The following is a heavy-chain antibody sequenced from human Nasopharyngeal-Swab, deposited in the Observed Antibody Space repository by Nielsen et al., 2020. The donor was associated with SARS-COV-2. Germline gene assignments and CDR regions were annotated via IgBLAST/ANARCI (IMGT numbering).Heavy chain of an antibody. Sequence: WVRQAPGQGLEWIGWMNPNSGNTGYAQKFQGRVTMTRDTSTSTVFMDLSSLRSEDAAVYYCARRGRCSGSSCDMDVWGQGTTVTVSS. V-gene: IGHV1-8*01. J-gene: IGHJ6*02. CDR3: ARRGRCSGSSCDMDV. CDR2: MNPNSGNT. D-gene: IGHD2-2*01.